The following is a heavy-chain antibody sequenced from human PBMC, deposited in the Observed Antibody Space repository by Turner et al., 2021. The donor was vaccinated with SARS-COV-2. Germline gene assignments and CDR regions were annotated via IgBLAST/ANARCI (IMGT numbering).Heavy chain of an antibody. D-gene: IGHD6-13*01. CDR2: IIPILGIT. Sequence: QVQLVQSGAAVKKPGSSVKVSCKASGGPFSTYTICWVRQAPGQGLEWMGRIIPILGITTYAQKFQGRVTITADKSTSTAYMELSSLRSEDTAVYYCARDEEGIAAAYYYAMDVWGQGTTVTVSS. J-gene: IGHJ6*02. CDR3: ARDEEGIAAAYYYAMDV. CDR1: GGPFSTYT. V-gene: IGHV1-69*08.